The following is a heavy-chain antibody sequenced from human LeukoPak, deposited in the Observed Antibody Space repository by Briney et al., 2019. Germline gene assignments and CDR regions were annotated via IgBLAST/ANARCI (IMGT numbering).Heavy chain of an antibody. J-gene: IGHJ4*02. CDR3: ASGSSYDSSGRGFDY. CDR2: INPNSGGT. Sequence: GASVKVSCKASGYTFTGYYIHWVRQAPGQGLEWMGWINPNSGGTNYAQKFQGRVTMTRDTSISTAYMELSSLRFDDTAAYYCASGSSYDSSGRGFDYWGQGTLVTVSS. D-gene: IGHD3-22*01. CDR1: GYTFTGYY. V-gene: IGHV1-2*02.